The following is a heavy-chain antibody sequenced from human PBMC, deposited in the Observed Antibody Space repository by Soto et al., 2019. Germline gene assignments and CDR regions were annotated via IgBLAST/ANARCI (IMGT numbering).Heavy chain of an antibody. D-gene: IGHD3-10*01. V-gene: IGHV4-59*08. CDR3: AGQPTAGSYYDLGSYYYYYAMDV. CDR1: GGSISSYY. J-gene: IGHJ6*02. Sequence: SETLSLTCTVSGGSISSYYWSWIRQPPGKGLEWIGYIYYSGSTNYNPSLKSRVTISVDTSKNQFSLKLNSMTAADTAVYYCAGQPTAGSYYDLGSYYYYYAMDVWGQGTTVTVSS. CDR2: IYYSGST.